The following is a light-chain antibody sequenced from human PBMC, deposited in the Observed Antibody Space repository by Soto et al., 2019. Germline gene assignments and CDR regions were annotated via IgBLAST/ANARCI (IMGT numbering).Light chain of an antibody. V-gene: IGLV2-14*01. Sequence: QSALTQPASVSGSPGQSSTISCTGTSSDVGGYNYVSWYQQHPAKAPRLMIYEVSNRPSGVSNRFSGSKSGNTASLTISGRQAEDEADYYCSSYTVSNPVEFVGGTKLTVL. CDR2: EVS. J-gene: IGLJ3*02. CDR1: SSDVGGYNY. CDR3: SSYTVSNPVE.